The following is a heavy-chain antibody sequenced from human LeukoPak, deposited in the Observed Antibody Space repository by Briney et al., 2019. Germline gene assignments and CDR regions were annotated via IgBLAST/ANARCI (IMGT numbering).Heavy chain of an antibody. V-gene: IGHV3-21*01. D-gene: IGHD3-3*01. CDR3: ARDKKDYDFWSGYLSYYYYMDV. J-gene: IGHJ6*03. Sequence: GGSLRLSCAASGFTFSSYSMNWVRQAPGKGLEWVSSISSSSSYIYYADSVKGRFTISRDNAENSLYLQMNSLRVEDTAVYFCARDKKDYDFWSGYLSYYYYMDVWGKGTTVTVSS. CDR2: ISSSSSYI. CDR1: GFTFSSYS.